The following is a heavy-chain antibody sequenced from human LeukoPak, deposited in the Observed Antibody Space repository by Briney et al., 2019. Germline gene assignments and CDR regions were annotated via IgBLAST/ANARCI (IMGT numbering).Heavy chain of an antibody. D-gene: IGHD3-22*01. V-gene: IGHV1-69*05. CDR3: ASPGYSYYYDSSEFDAFDI. J-gene: IGHJ3*02. Sequence: ASVKVSCKASGGTFSSYAISWVRQAPGQGLEWMGRIIPIFGTANYAQKFKGRVTMTTDECTSTAYMELSRLRSEDTAVYYCASPGYSYYYDSSEFDAFDIWGQGTMVTVSS. CDR1: GGTFSSYA. CDR2: IIPIFGTA.